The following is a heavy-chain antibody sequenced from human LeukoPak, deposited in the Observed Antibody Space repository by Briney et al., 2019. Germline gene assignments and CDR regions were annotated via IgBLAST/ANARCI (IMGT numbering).Heavy chain of an antibody. Sequence: GGSLRLSCAASGFTFSSYAMYWVRQSPGKGLEWVAVISYDGSNKYYADSVKGRFTISRDNSKNTLYLQMNSLRAEDTAVYYCARDARTVGITMIVVGFDYWGQGTLVTVSS. V-gene: IGHV3-30*04. D-gene: IGHD3-22*01. J-gene: IGHJ4*02. CDR3: ARDARTVGITMIVVGFDY. CDR2: ISYDGSNK. CDR1: GFTFSSYA.